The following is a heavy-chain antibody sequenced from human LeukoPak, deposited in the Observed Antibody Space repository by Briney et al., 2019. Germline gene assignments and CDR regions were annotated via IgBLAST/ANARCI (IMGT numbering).Heavy chain of an antibody. V-gene: IGHV3-23*01. CDR2: ISGSGGST. CDR1: GFTFSSYA. CDR3: AKDLLRFMDPDYYYGMDV. D-gene: IGHD3-3*01. J-gene: IGHJ6*02. Sequence: GASLRLSCAASGFTFSSYAMSWVRQAPGKGLEWVSAISGSGGSTYYADSVKGRFTISRDNSKNTLYVQMNSLRAEDTAVYYCAKDLLRFMDPDYYYGMDVWGQGTTVTVSS.